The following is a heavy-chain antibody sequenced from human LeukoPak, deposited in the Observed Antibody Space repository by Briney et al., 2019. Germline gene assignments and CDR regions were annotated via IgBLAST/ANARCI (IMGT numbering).Heavy chain of an antibody. V-gene: IGHV3-30*02. CDR1: GFTFNNYG. J-gene: IGHJ4*02. CDR3: AKTVRGIDY. CDR2: IRYDGSKK. Sequence: GGSLRLSCAASGFTFNNYGMHWVRQAPGKGLEWMAFIRYDGSKKYYADSVKGRFTISRDNSKNTLYLQMNSLRAEDTAVYYCAKTVRGIDYWGQGTLVTVSS. D-gene: IGHD3-10*01.